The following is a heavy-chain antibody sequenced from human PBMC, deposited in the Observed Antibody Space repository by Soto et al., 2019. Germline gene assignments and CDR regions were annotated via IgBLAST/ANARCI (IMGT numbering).Heavy chain of an antibody. J-gene: IGHJ5*01. CDR2: IYKSATT. Sequence: SETLSLTCSVSGDSISNVDYFWAWIRQPPGQALEYIGYIYKSATTYYNPSFESRVAISVDTSKSQFSLNVTSVTAADTAVYFCARGRYCLTGRCFPNWFDSWGQGAPVTVSS. CDR3: ARGRYCLTGRCFPNWFDS. CDR1: GDSISNVDYF. V-gene: IGHV4-30-4*01. D-gene: IGHD7-27*01.